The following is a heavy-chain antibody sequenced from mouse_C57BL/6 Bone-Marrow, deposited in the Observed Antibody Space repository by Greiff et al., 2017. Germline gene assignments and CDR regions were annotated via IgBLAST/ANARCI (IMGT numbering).Heavy chain of an antibody. Sequence: EVKLVESGGGLVKPGGSLKLSCAASGFTFSSYAMSWVRQTPEKRLEWVATISDGGSYTYYPDNVKGRFTISRDTAKNNLYLQMSHLKSEDTAMYYCARDYYGSSYGAYWGQGTLVTVSA. CDR1: GFTFSSYA. CDR2: ISDGGSYT. D-gene: IGHD1-1*01. J-gene: IGHJ3*01. V-gene: IGHV5-4*01. CDR3: ARDYYGSSYGAY.